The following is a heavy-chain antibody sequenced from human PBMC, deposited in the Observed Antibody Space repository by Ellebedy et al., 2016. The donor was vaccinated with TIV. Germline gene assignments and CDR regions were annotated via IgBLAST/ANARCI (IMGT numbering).Heavy chain of an antibody. Sequence: MPSETLSLTCSVSGDSISPYFWGWIRQPPGKGLEWIGYVSYSWISNYNPSLKSRVTISVDTSKNQFSRKLSSVTAADTAMYYCVRGDRTQFLVAVFDYWGQGTLVTVSS. J-gene: IGHJ4*02. CDR1: GDSISPYF. D-gene: IGHD1-14*01. CDR2: VSYSWIS. V-gene: IGHV4-59*01. CDR3: VRGDRTQFLVAVFDY.